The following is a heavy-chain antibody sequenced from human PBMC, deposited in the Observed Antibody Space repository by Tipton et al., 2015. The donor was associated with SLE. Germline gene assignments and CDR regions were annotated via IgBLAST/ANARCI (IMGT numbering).Heavy chain of an antibody. J-gene: IGHJ3*02. V-gene: IGHV4-39*07. CDR2: INHSGST. CDR1: GGSISSNSYY. CDR3: ARGDSSWYYSQAFDI. Sequence: TLSLTCTVSGGSISSNSYYWGWIRQPPGKGLEWIGEINHSGSTNYNPSLKSRVTISVDTSKNQFSPKLSSVTAADTAVYYCARGDSSWYYSQAFDIWGQGTMVTVSS. D-gene: IGHD6-13*01.